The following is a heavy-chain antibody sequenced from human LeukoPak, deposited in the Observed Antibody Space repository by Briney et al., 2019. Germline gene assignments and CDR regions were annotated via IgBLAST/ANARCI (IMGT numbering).Heavy chain of an antibody. CDR3: ARDTYDYYFDP. CDR1: GGSISSYY. D-gene: IGHD5-12*01. Sequence: TSETLSLTCTVSGGSISSYYWSWIRQPAGKGLEWIGRIYTSGSTNYNPSLKSRVAISIDTSKNQFSLKLSSVTAADTAVYYCARDTYDYYFDPWGQGTLVTVSS. J-gene: IGHJ5*02. V-gene: IGHV4-4*07. CDR2: IYTSGST.